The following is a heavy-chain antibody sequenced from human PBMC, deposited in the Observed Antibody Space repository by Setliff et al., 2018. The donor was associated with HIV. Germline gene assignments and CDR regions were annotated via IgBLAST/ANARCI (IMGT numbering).Heavy chain of an antibody. V-gene: IGHV5-51*01. J-gene: IGHJ2*01. Sequence: PGESLKISCKGSEYRFTNYWIGWVRQMPGKGLEWMGIIYPGDSDTRYSPSFQGQVTISADGSISTVYLQWSSLKASDTAMYCCARHGTYFNGASYQLPHLCGFDLCGRGPLVTVS. CDR2: IYPGDSDT. CDR3: ARHGTYFNGASYQLPHLCGFDL. D-gene: IGHD2-15*01. CDR1: EYRFTNYW.